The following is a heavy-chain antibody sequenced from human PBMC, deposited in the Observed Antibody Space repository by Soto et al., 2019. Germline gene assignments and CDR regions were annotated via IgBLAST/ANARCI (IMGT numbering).Heavy chain of an antibody. CDR1: GYNFVTYW. J-gene: IGHJ5*02. V-gene: IGHV5-51*01. D-gene: IGHD6-6*01. Sequence: GESLKISCKGSGYNFVTYWIGWVRQKPGKGLEWMGSIYPDDSDTKYSPSFQGQVTMSADKSISTAYLQWSSLKASDTAIYYCARRRQFSSSSRAGWFDPWGQGTLVTVSS. CDR3: ARRRQFSSSSRAGWFDP. CDR2: IYPDDSDT.